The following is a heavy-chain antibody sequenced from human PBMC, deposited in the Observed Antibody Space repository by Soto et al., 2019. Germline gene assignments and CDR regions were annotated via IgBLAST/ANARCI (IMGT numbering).Heavy chain of an antibody. CDR3: VRDVGFDFDY. CDR1: GDSVSSITAA. Sequence: LSQTLSLTCAISGDSVSSITAAWNWIRQSPSRGVEWLGRTYYRSKWYNDYAVSVKSRITINPDTSKNQFSLHLNSVTPEDTALYYCVRDVGFDFDYWGQGTLVTVSS. CDR2: TYYRSKWYN. J-gene: IGHJ4*02. V-gene: IGHV6-1*01. D-gene: IGHD1-26*01.